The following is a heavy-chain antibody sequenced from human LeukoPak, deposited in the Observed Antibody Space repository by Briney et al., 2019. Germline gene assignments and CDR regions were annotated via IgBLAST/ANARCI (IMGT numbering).Heavy chain of an antibody. CDR3: ARAPYDSSGYYYRVGAFDI. Sequence: SETLSLTCTVSGGSINSGGSYWTWIRQHPGKGLEWIGYIYHSGSTYYNPSLKSRVTISVDRSKNQFSLKLSSVTAADTAVYYCARAPYDSSGYYYRVGAFDIWGQGTMVTVSS. CDR2: IYHSGST. D-gene: IGHD3-22*01. CDR1: GGSINSGGSY. V-gene: IGHV4-30-2*01. J-gene: IGHJ3*02.